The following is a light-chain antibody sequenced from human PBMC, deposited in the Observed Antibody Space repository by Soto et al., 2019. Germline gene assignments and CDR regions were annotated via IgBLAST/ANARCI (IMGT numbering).Light chain of an antibody. V-gene: IGLV2-11*01. CDR2: DVS. J-gene: IGLJ2*01. CDR1: SSDVGGYNY. Sequence: QSALTQPRSVSGSPGQSVTISCTGTSSDVGGYNYVSWYQQHPGKAPKLMIYDVSKRPSGVPDRFSGSKSGNTASLTISGLKAEDEADYYCCSYAGSDRVVFGGGTKVTVL. CDR3: CSYAGSDRVV.